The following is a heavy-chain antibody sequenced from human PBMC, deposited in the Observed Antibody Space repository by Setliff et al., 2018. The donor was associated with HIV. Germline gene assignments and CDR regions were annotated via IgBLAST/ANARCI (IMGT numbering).Heavy chain of an antibody. CDR3: ASMERGSGFSNRNYFDY. CDR1: GGSMSSYY. V-gene: IGHV4-59*01. D-gene: IGHD6-19*01. J-gene: IGHJ4*02. Sequence: SETLSLTCTVSGGSMSSYYWSWIRQPPGKGLEWIGSIYYTGSTDYNPSLMSRVTISLDTPKNQFSLNLSSVTAADTAVYYCASMERGSGFSNRNYFDYWGRGTLVTVSS. CDR2: IYYTGST.